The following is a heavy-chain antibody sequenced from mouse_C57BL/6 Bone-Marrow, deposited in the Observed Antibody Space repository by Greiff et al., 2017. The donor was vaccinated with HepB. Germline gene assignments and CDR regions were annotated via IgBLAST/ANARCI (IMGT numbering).Heavy chain of an antibody. CDR1: GYSFTGYY. J-gene: IGHJ2*01. CDR2: INPSTGGT. D-gene: IGHD1-1*01. CDR3: AREAVRYYGSLYFDY. Sequence: EVQLQQSGPELVKPGASVKISCKASGYSFTGYYMNWVKQSPEKSLEWIGEINPSTGGTTYNQKFKAKATLTVDKSSRTAYMQLKSLTSEDSAVYYCAREAVRYYGSLYFDYWGQGTTLTVSS. V-gene: IGHV1-42*01.